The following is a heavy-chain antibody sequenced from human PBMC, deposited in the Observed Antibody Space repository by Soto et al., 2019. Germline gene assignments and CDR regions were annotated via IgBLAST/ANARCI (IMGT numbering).Heavy chain of an antibody. CDR3: ARGGFVAGLYNAMDA. V-gene: IGHV1-69*06. Sequence: QVQLVQSGAEVKKAGSSVKVSCKASGGTLSTNAISWVRQAPGQGLEWMGAIIPMFGSPKYAQKLLGRVTITADNPKSTIYMEMISLTSADTAVYYCARGGFVAGLYNAMDAWGQGTTVAVSS. CDR2: IIPMFGSP. CDR1: GGTLSTNA. J-gene: IGHJ6*02. D-gene: IGHD6-19*01.